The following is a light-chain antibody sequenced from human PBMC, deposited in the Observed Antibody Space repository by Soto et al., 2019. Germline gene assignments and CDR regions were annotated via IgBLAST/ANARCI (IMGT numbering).Light chain of an antibody. CDR1: QSVNSY. Sequence: EIVLTQSPATLSLSPGERATLSCRASQSVNSYLAWYQQKPGQAPRLLIYDASNRATGITARFSGSGSGTDFTLTISILEPEDFAVYDCQQRSNWPLTFGGGTKVESK. CDR2: DAS. CDR3: QQRSNWPLT. J-gene: IGKJ4*01. V-gene: IGKV3-11*01.